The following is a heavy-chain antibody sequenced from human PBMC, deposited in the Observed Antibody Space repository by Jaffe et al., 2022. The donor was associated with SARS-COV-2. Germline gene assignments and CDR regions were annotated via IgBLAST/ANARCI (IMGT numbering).Heavy chain of an antibody. CDR3: ARDIVVVPAAFWGGFDP. CDR1: GYTFTSYY. CDR2: INPSGGST. V-gene: IGHV1-46*01. D-gene: IGHD2-2*01. J-gene: IGHJ5*02. Sequence: QVQLVQSGAEVKKPGASVKVSCKASGYTFTSYYMHWVRQAPGQGLEWMGIINPSGGSTSYAQKFQGRVTMTRDTSTSTVYMELSSLRSEDTAVYYCARDIVVVPAAFWGGFDPWGQGTLVTVSS.